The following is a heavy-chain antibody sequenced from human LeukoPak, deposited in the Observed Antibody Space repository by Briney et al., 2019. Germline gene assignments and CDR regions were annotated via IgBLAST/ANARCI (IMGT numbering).Heavy chain of an antibody. Sequence: GGSLRLSCAASGFTFSSYAMHWVRQAPGKGLEWVAVISYDGSNKYYADSVKGRFTISRHNSKNTLYLQMNSLRAEDTAVYYCARERGQQLDNWFDPWGQGTLVTVSS. CDR3: ARERGQQLDNWFDP. CDR2: ISYDGSNK. CDR1: GFTFSSYA. V-gene: IGHV3-30*14. J-gene: IGHJ5*02. D-gene: IGHD6-13*01.